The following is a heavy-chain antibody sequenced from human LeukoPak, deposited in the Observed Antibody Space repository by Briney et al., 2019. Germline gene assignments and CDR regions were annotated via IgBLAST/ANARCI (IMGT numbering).Heavy chain of an antibody. Sequence: GGSLRLSCAASGFTFSNYNMNWVRQAPGKGLEWVSSISTSSSYIYYADSVKGRFTISRDNAKNSLYLQMNSLRAEDTAAYYCARVSDPIDWGQGTLVTVSS. CDR2: ISTSSSYI. J-gene: IGHJ4*02. V-gene: IGHV3-21*01. CDR1: GFTFSNYN. CDR3: ARVSDPID. D-gene: IGHD1-26*01.